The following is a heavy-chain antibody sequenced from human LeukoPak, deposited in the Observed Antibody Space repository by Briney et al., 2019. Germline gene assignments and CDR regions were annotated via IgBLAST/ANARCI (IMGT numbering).Heavy chain of an antibody. CDR1: GSTFDDYT. J-gene: IGHJ6*04. D-gene: IGHD3-3*01. CDR3: AKDKARPRIPIFGVVPVEGLAV. Sequence: GGSLRLSCAASGSTFDDYTMHWVRQAPGKGLEWGSLISWDGGSTYYADSVKGRFTISRDNSKNSLYLQMNSLRTEDTALYYCAKDKARPRIPIFGVVPVEGLAVWGKGTPVTVSS. V-gene: IGHV3-43*01. CDR2: ISWDGGST.